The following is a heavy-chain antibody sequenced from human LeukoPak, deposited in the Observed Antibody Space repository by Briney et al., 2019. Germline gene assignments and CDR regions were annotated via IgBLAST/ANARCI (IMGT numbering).Heavy chain of an antibody. CDR1: GYTFTSYG. CDR3: ARDWDSSGYYYVDY. V-gene: IGHV1-18*01. Sequence: GASVKVSCKASGYTFTSYGISWVRQAPGQGLEWMGWISAYNGNTNYPQKLQGRVTMTTDTSTSTAYMELRSLRSDDTAVYYCARDWDSSGYYYVDYWGQGTLVTVSP. D-gene: IGHD3-22*01. J-gene: IGHJ4*02. CDR2: ISAYNGNT.